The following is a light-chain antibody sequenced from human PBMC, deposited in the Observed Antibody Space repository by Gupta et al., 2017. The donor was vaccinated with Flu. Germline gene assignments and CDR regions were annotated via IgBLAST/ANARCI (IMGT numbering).Light chain of an antibody. CDR1: QNIGTY. CDR3: QETYRTLVFT. J-gene: IGKJ3*01. V-gene: IGKV1-39*01. CDR2: AAS. Sequence: DIQMTQSPSSLSASVGDRVTITCRASQNIGTYLNWYQQKPGNVPRLLIYAASSLQSGVPSRFSGSGSGTDFTLTISSLEPADFGTYFCQETYRTLVFTFGPGTEVHIK.